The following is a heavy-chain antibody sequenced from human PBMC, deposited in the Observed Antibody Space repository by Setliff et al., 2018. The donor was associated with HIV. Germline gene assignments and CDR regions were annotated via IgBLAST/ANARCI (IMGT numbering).Heavy chain of an antibody. J-gene: IGHJ4*02. V-gene: IGHV3-48*01. Sequence: GGSLRLSCAASGFTFSDCSMNWVRQAPGKGLEWISYITSTGSTIFYADSVKGRFTISRDNAKNSLYLQMNSLRAEDTAVYYCARDPPRKLEVVGPFDYWGQGTLVTVSS. CDR2: ITSTGSTI. CDR3: ARDPPRKLEVVGPFDY. D-gene: IGHD2-15*01. CDR1: GFTFSDCS.